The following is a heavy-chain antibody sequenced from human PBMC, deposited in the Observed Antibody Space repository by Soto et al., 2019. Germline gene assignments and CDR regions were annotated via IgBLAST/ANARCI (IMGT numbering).Heavy chain of an antibody. CDR3: AYYGSGSRPFDY. CDR1: GGTFSSYT. V-gene: IGHV1-69*02. D-gene: IGHD3-10*01. CDR2: IIPILGIA. J-gene: IGHJ4*02. Sequence: QVQLVQSGAEVKKPGSSVKVSCKASGGTFSSYTISWVRQAPGQGLEWMGRIIPILGIANYAQKFQGRVTITADKSTSTAYMERSSLRSEDTAVYYCAYYGSGSRPFDYWGQGTLVTVSS.